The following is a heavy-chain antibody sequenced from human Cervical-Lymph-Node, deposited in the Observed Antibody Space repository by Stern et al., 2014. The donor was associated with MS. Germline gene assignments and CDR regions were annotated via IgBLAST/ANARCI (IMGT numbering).Heavy chain of an antibody. CDR3: ASGGWGV. Sequence: EVQLVESGGGLVKPGGSLRLSCTASGLTFSTHSMNWVRQAPGKGLEWVSSISSSSTYIFYADSVKGRSTISRDDAKNSLYLQMNSLRVEDTAVYNCASGGWGVWGQGTMVTVSA. CDR1: GLTFSTHS. J-gene: IGHJ3*01. D-gene: IGHD3-16*01. V-gene: IGHV3-21*01. CDR2: ISSSSTYI.